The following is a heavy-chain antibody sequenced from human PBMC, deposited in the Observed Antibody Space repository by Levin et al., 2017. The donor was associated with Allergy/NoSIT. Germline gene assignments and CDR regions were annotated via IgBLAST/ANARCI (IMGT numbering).Heavy chain of an antibody. Sequence: GGSLRLSCVASGFTFSKYWMTWVRQAPGKGLEWVANIKQGGRDKVYVDSVKGRFTISRDDASNSLSLQMNSLRVEDTAVYYCTRGPDYGARADFFDNWGPGTRVTVSS. CDR3: TRGPDYGARADFFDN. J-gene: IGHJ4*02. D-gene: IGHD4/OR15-4a*01. CDR2: IKQGGRDK. CDR1: GFTFSKYW. V-gene: IGHV3-7*04.